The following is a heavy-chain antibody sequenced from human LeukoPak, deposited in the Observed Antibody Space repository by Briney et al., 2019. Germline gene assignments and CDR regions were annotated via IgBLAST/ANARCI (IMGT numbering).Heavy chain of an antibody. CDR1: GFTFSDYY. J-gene: IGHJ4*02. CDR3: AREYTVTTYYFDY. Sequence: PGGSLRLSCAASGFTFSDYYMSWIRQAPGKGLEWVSYISSRSSHTNYADSVKGRFTISRDNAKNSLYLQMNSLRVEDTAVYYCAREYTVTTYYFDYWGQGTLVTVSS. V-gene: IGHV3-11*05. D-gene: IGHD4-17*01. CDR2: ISSRSSHT.